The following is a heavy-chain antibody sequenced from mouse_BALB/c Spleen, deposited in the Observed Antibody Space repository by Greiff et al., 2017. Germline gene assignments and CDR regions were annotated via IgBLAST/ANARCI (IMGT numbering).Heavy chain of an antibody. CDR2: ISNGGGST. Sequence: DVMLVESGGGLVQPGGSLKLSCAASGFTFSSYTMSWVRQTPEKRLEWVAYISNGGGSTYYPDTVTGRFTISRDNAKNTLYLQRSSLKSEDTAMYYCARQDYDWYFDDWGAGTTVTVSS. CDR1: GFTFSSYT. J-gene: IGHJ1*01. V-gene: IGHV5-12-2*01. D-gene: IGHD1-1*02. CDR3: ARQDYDWYFDD.